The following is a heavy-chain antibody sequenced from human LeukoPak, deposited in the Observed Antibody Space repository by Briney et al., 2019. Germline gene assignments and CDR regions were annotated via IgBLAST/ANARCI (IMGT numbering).Heavy chain of an antibody. CDR2: LYHTGRT. CDR3: ARSHRLVSPSPSFDY. CDR1: GSPISSGHY. D-gene: IGHD6-19*01. J-gene: IGHJ4*02. V-gene: IGHV4-38-2*01. Sequence: SETLSLTCSVSGSPISSGHYWGWIRQPPGKGLEWIGSLYHTGRTTYNPSLKSRVTIAVDTSETPFSLTMTSLTAADTAVYYCARSHRLVSPSPSFDYWGPGTLVSVSS.